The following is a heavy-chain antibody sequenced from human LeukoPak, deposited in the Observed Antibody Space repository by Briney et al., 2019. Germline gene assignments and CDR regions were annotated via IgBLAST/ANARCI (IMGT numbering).Heavy chain of an antibody. J-gene: IGHJ4*02. V-gene: IGHV3-30*04. D-gene: IGHD6-19*01. Sequence: GGSLRLSCAASGFTFSAYAIHWVRQAPGKGLEWVAVISYDGSNKYYADSVKGRFTISRDNSKNTLYLQMNSLRAEDTAVYYCAKGRQYSSGHAWGQGTLVTVSS. CDR3: AKGRQYSSGHA. CDR1: GFTFSAYA. CDR2: ISYDGSNK.